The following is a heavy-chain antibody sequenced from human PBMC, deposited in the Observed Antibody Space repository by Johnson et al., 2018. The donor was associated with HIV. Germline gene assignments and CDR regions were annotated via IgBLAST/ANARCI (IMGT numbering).Heavy chain of an antibody. CDR1: GFTFSSYW. J-gene: IGHJ3*02. CDR3: AKVDRRGGAFDI. Sequence: VQLVESGGGLVQPGGSLRLSCAASGFTFSSYWMHWVRQAPGKGLVWVSRINSDGSSTSYADSVKGRFTISRDNAKNTLYLQMNSLRAEDTAVYYCAKVDRRGGAFDIWGQGTMVTVSS. CDR2: INSDGSST. V-gene: IGHV3-74*02. D-gene: IGHD3-10*01.